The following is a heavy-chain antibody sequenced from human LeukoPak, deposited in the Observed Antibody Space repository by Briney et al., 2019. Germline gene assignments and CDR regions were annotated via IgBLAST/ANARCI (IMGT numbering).Heavy chain of an antibody. D-gene: IGHD4-17*01. CDR3: ARGPFYGDYDY. J-gene: IGHJ4*02. Sequence: SETLSLTCTVSGYSISSGYYWGWIRQPPGKGLEWIGSIYHSGSTYYNPSLKSRVTISVDTPKNQFSLKLSSVTAADTAVYYCARGPFYGDYDYWGQGTLVTVSS. V-gene: IGHV4-38-2*02. CDR1: GYSISSGYY. CDR2: IYHSGST.